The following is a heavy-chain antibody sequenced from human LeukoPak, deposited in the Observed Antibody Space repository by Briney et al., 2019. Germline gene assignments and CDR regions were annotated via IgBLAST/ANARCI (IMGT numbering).Heavy chain of an antibody. J-gene: IGHJ1*01. D-gene: IGHD1-26*01. CDR2: VYPEDGET. CDR1: GYTFTDYY. V-gene: IGHV1-69-2*01. Sequence: ASVKISCKVSGYTFTDYYMHWVQQAPGKGLECMGLVYPEDGETIYAEKFQGRVTITADTSTDTAYMELSSLRSEDTAVYYCATHVGVGATTAYFQHWGQGTLVTVSS. CDR3: ATHVGVGATTAYFQH.